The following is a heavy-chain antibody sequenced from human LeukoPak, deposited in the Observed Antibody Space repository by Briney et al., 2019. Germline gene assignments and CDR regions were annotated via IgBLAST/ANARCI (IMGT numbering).Heavy chain of an antibody. CDR2: LSGSGTTA. CDR3: AKGGGDTPYYYFYMDV. V-gene: IGHV3-23*01. Sequence: PGGSLRLSCAASGFSFRSCGMSWVRQAPGKGLEWVSVLSGSGTTAHYAGSVKGRFTISRDNSRNAVFLEMNSLRLEDTAVYYCAKGGGDTPYYYFYMDVWGKGRTVTVSS. D-gene: IGHD2-21*02. J-gene: IGHJ6*03. CDR1: GFSFRSCG.